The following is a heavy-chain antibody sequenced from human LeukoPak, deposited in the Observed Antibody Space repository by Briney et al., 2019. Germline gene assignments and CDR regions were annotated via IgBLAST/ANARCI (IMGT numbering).Heavy chain of an antibody. CDR2: IRSKAYGGTT. J-gene: IGHJ6*04. V-gene: IGHV3-49*04. Sequence: GRSLRLSCTASGFTFGDYAMSWVRQAPGKGLEWVGFIRSKAYGGTTEYAASVKGRFTISRDDSKSIAYLQMNSLKTEDTAVYYCTRDHSCGGDCSPRGMDVWGKGTTVTISS. D-gene: IGHD2-21*02. CDR3: TRDHSCGGDCSPRGMDV. CDR1: GFTFGDYA.